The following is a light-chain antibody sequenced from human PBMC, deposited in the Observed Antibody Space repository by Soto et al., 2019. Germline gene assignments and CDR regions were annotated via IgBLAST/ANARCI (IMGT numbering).Light chain of an antibody. V-gene: IGKV1-5*03. CDR1: QSISSW. J-gene: IGKJ4*01. Sequence: DIQMTQSPSTLSASVGDRVTITCRASQSISSWLGWYQQKPGKAPKLLIYKASSLESGVPSRFSGSGSGTEFTLTISSLQPDDFATYYCQQYNSYVTVGGGTKVPIK. CDR3: QQYNSYVT. CDR2: KAS.